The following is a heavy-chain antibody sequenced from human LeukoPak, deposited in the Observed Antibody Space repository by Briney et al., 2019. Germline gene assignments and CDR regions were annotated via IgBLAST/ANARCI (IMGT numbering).Heavy chain of an antibody. V-gene: IGHV4-30-2*01. CDR1: GGSISSGGYY. D-gene: IGHD3-16*01. CDR2: IYHSGST. J-gene: IGHJ4*02. CDR3: ARDAGNYVFDY. Sequence: LSETLSLTCTVSGGSISSGGYYWSWIRQPPGKGLEWIGYIYHSGSTYYNPSLKSRVTISVDRSKNQFSLKLSSVTAADTAVYYCARDAGNYVFDYWGQGTLVTVSS.